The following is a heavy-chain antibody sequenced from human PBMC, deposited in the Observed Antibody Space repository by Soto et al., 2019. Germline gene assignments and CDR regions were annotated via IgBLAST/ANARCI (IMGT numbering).Heavy chain of an antibody. CDR1: GFTFSSYW. D-gene: IGHD3-22*01. J-gene: IGHJ3*02. CDR2: IKQDGSEK. Sequence: GGSLRLSXAASGFTFSSYWMSWVRQAPGKGLEWVANIKQDGSEKYYVDSVKGRFTISRDNAKNSLYLQMNSLRAEDTAVYYCARASTYYYDSSGPLDAFDIWGQGTMVTVSS. CDR3: ARASTYYYDSSGPLDAFDI. V-gene: IGHV3-7*03.